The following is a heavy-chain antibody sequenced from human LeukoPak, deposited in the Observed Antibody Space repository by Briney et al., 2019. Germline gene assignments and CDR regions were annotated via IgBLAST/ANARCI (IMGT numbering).Heavy chain of an antibody. V-gene: IGHV1-2*02. CDR1: GYTFTGYY. Sequence: ASVKVSCKASGYTFTGYYMHWVRQAPGQGLEWMGWINPNSGGTNYAQKFQGRVTMTRDTSISTAYMELSRLRSDDTAVYYCARDYLTMVRGVKGAPNWFDPWGQGTLVTVSS. J-gene: IGHJ5*02. CDR3: ARDYLTMVRGVKGAPNWFDP. CDR2: INPNSGGT. D-gene: IGHD3-10*01.